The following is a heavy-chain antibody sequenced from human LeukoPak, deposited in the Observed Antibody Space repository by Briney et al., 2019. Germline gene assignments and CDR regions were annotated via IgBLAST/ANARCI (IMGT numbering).Heavy chain of an antibody. V-gene: IGHV3-20*04. Sequence: GGSLRLSCAASGFTFDDYGMSWVRQAPGKGLEWVSGINWNGGSTGYADSVKGRFTISRDNAKNSLYLQMNSLRAEDTALYYCARGFLAGSYSWGGFDYWGQGTLVTVSS. CDR1: GFTFDDYG. CDR3: ARGFLAGSYSWGGFDY. CDR2: INWNGGST. J-gene: IGHJ4*02. D-gene: IGHD1-26*01.